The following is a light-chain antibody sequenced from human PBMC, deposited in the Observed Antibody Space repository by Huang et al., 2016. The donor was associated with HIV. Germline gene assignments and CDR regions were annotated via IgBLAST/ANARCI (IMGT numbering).Light chain of an antibody. J-gene: IGKJ2*01. V-gene: IGKV1-6*01. CDR2: GAS. Sequence: AIQMTQSPSSLSASVGDRVTITCRASQGITDDLAWYQQKPGKAPKLLISGASTLRSGVPSRFSGSGSGTDFTLTISSLQPEDFATYYCQQYFRTPYTFGQGTRLEIK. CDR1: QGITDD. CDR3: QQYFRTPYT.